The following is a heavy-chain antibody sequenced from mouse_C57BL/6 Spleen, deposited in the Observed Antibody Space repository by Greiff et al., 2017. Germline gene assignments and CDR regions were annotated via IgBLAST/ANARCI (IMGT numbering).Heavy chain of an antibody. CDR2: IHPNSGST. V-gene: IGHV1-64*01. CDR1: GYTFTSYW. Sequence: VQLQQPGAELVKPGASVKLSCKASGYTFTSYWMHWVKQRPGQGLEWIGMIHPNSGSTNYNEKFKSKATLTVDKSSSTAYMQLSSLTSEDSAVYYCASGNYYDYDRYFDVWGTGTTVTVSS. D-gene: IGHD2-4*01. CDR3: ASGNYYDYDRYFDV. J-gene: IGHJ1*03.